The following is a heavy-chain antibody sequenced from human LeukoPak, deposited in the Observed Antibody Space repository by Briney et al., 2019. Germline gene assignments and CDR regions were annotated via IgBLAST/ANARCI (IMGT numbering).Heavy chain of an antibody. Sequence: PSETLSLTCTVSGGSISSSSYYWGWIRQPPGKGLEWIGSIYYSGSTYYNPSLKSRVTISVDTSKNQFSLKLSSVTAADTAVYYCARIPTGYCSSTSCYASYYYYFMDVWGKGTTVTVSS. D-gene: IGHD2-2*01. CDR2: IYYSGST. V-gene: IGHV4-39*01. CDR3: ARIPTGYCSSTSCYASYYYYFMDV. CDR1: GGSISSSSYY. J-gene: IGHJ6*03.